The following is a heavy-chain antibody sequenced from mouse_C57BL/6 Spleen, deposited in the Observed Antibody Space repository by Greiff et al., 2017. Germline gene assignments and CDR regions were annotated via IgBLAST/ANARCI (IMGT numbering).Heavy chain of an antibody. V-gene: IGHV1-76*01. Sequence: QVQLQQSGAELVRPGASVKLSCKASGYTFTDYYINWGKQRPGQGLEWIARIYPGSGNTYYNEKFKGKATLTAEKSSSTAYMQLSSLTSEDSAVYFWASSYGSDWYFDVWGTGTTVTVSS. CDR3: ASSYGSDWYFDV. J-gene: IGHJ1*03. D-gene: IGHD1-1*01. CDR1: GYTFTDYY. CDR2: IYPGSGNT.